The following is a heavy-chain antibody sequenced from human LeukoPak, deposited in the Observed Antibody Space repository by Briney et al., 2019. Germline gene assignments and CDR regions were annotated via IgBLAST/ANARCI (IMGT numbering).Heavy chain of an antibody. CDR2: ISSSGEST. Sequence: GGSLRLSCAASGFTFTSYAMGWVRQAPGKGLEWFSTISSSGESTYYAYSVKGRFTISRDNSKNTLYLQMSSLRAEDTAVYYCAKGGSSWSRFDYWGQGTLVTVSS. D-gene: IGHD6-13*01. V-gene: IGHV3-23*01. CDR3: AKGGSSWSRFDY. CDR1: GFTFTSYA. J-gene: IGHJ4*02.